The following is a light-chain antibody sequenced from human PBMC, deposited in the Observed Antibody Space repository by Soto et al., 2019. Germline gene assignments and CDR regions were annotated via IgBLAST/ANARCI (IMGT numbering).Light chain of an antibody. CDR1: QSFRGL. CDR3: QQRHMWPIT. V-gene: IGKV3-11*01. CDR2: DAY. J-gene: IGKJ5*01. Sequence: EVVLTQTPVTLSFSPRESAPLSCRASQSFRGLLAWYQQKPGQAPRLVIYDAYNRATGIPPRFSGSGAGTDFTLTISSLEPEDSAVYYCQQRHMWPITFGQGTRLEIK.